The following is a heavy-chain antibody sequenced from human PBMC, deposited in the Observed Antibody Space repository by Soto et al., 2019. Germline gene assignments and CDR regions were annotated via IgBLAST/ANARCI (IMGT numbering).Heavy chain of an antibody. CDR3: ARDGYCSGGSCYTNNWFDP. CDR2: FNPEDGET. Sequence: ASVKVSCKVSGYTLTELSMHWVRQAPGKGLEWMGGFNPEDGETIYAQKFQGRFTMTKDTSTDTAYMELRSLRSEDTAVYYCARDGYCSGGSCYTNNWFDPWGQGTLVTVSS. CDR1: GYTLTELS. V-gene: IGHV1-24*01. D-gene: IGHD2-15*01. J-gene: IGHJ5*02.